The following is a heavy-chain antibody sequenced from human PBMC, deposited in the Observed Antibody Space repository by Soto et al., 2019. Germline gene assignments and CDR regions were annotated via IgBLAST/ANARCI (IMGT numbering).Heavy chain of an antibody. CDR3: AGEPRGGAYDMDV. CDR1: RLTFSTYD. Sequence: QVQLVESGGGVVQPGTSLRLSCAASRLTFSTYDMYWVRQAPGKGLEWVALIWSDASREFYADSVKGRFSISRDNSKYTLFLQMNGLRVEDTAVYYCAGEPRGGAYDMDVWGQGTTVTVSS. V-gene: IGHV3-33*01. D-gene: IGHD3-16*01. J-gene: IGHJ6*02. CDR2: IWSDASRE.